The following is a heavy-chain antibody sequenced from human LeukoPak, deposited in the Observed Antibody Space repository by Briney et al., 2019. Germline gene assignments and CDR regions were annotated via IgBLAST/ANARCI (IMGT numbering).Heavy chain of an antibody. J-gene: IGHJ3*01. Sequence: GSTQPPSGAPGFSSGRYSRNWVRQAPGKGLEWVSSISSSSSYIYYADSMKGRFTISRDNAENYLYLQLDTLRVEDTAFYYCARGMPHSTSTSWCGFLTWGEGIIVTVSS. CDR3: ARGMPHSTSTSWCGFLT. V-gene: IGHV3-21*01. CDR1: GFSSGRYS. CDR2: ISSSSSYI. D-gene: IGHD2-2*01.